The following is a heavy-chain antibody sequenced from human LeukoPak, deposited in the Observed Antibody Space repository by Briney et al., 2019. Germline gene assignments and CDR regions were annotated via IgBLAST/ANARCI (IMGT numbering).Heavy chain of an antibody. V-gene: IGHV3-48*03. D-gene: IGHD5-18*01. CDR2: ISSSGSTI. CDR3: ARERRNTPMDV. CDR1: GFTFSSYE. Sequence: PGGSLRLSCAASGFTFSSYEMNWVRQAPGKGLDWVSYISSSGSTIYYADSVKGRFTVSRDNAKNSLYLQMNSLRAEDTALYYCARERRNTPMDVWGQGTTVTVSS. J-gene: IGHJ6*02.